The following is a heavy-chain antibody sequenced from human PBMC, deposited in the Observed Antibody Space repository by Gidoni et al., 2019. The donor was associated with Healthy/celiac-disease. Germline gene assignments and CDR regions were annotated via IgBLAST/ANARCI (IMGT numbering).Heavy chain of an antibody. CDR3: AADRVDFWSGYSVYYYGMDV. J-gene: IGHJ6*02. CDR2: IVVGRGNT. Sequence: QMQLVQSGPEVKKPGTSVKVSCKASGFTFTSSAMQWVQQARGQRLEWLGWIVVGRGNTNDAQKFQERVTITRDMSTSTAYMELSSLRSEDTAVYYCAADRVDFWSGYSVYYYGMDVWGQGTTVTVSS. CDR1: GFTFTSSA. D-gene: IGHD3-3*01. V-gene: IGHV1-58*02.